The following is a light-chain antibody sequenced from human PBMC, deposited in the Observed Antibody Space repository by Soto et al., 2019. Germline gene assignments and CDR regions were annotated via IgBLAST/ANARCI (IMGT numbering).Light chain of an antibody. J-gene: IGLJ2*01. CDR3: AAWDDSLSAGV. Sequence: QSVLTQPPSASGTPGQRVTISCSGSSSNIGSNYVYWYQQLPGTAPKLLNYRNNQRPSGVPDRFSGSKSGTSASLAISGLRSEDEADYYCAAWDDSLSAGVFGGGTKLTVL. CDR1: SSNIGSNY. CDR2: RNN. V-gene: IGLV1-47*01.